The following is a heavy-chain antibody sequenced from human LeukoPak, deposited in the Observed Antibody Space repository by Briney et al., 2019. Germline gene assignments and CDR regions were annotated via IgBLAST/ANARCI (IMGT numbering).Heavy chain of an antibody. J-gene: IGHJ4*02. CDR1: GFTFSSYG. CDR2: IWYDGSNK. CDR3: AKDGHSSAYYVDY. D-gene: IGHD3-22*01. V-gene: IGHV3-33*06. Sequence: GRSLRLSCAASGFTFSSYGMHWVRQAPGKGLEWVAVIWYDGSNKYYADSVKGRFTISRDNSKNTLYLQMNSLRAEDTAVYYCAKDGHSSAYYVDYWGQGTLVTVSS.